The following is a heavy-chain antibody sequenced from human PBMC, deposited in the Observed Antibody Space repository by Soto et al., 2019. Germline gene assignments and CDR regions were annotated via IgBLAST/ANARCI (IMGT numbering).Heavy chain of an antibody. CDR1: GGTFSSYA. D-gene: IGHD6-19*01. Sequence: SVKVSFKASGGTFSSYAISWVRQAPGQGLEWMGGIIPIFGTANYAQKFQGRVTITADESTSTAYMELSSLRSEDTAVYYCATETVAGNWYYYGMDVWGQGTTVTVSS. CDR2: IIPIFGTA. J-gene: IGHJ6*02. V-gene: IGHV1-69*13. CDR3: ATETVAGNWYYYGMDV.